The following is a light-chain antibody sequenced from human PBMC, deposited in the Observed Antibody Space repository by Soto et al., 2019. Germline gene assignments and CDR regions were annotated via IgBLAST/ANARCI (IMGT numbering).Light chain of an antibody. CDR1: SSDVGGYNY. V-gene: IGLV2-14*01. CDR3: NSYTNNNTFV. J-gene: IGLJ1*01. CDR2: EVS. Sequence: QSALTQPASVSGSPGQSITISCTGTSSDVGGYNYVSWFQQHPGKAPKLMIYEVSNRPSEVSNRFSGSRSGNTASLTISGLQSEDEAEYYCNSYTNNNTFVFGTGTKLTVL.